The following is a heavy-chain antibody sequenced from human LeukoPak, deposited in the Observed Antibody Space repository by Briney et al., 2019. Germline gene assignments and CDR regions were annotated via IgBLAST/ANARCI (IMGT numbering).Heavy chain of an antibody. CDR3: ARAGVHDAFDI. Sequence: ASETLSLTCTVSGGSISSSSHYWGWIRQPPGKGLEWIVSIRYRGSTYYKPSLKSRLTVSVDTSKNQFSLKLNSVTAADTAVYYCARAGVHDAFDIWGQGTMVTVSS. CDR1: GGSISSSSHY. CDR2: IRYRGST. D-gene: IGHD6-6*01. V-gene: IGHV4-39*07. J-gene: IGHJ3*02.